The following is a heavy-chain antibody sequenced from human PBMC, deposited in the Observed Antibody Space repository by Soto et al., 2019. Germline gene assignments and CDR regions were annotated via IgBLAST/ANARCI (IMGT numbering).Heavy chain of an antibody. V-gene: IGHV1-18*04. CDR3: ARDGSSSGSYWGAFDI. D-gene: IGHD1-26*01. J-gene: IGHJ3*02. Sequence: ASVKVSCKASGYTFTSYGISWVRQAPGQGLEWMGWISAYNGNTNYAQKLQGRVTMTTDTSTSTAYMELRSLRSDDTAVYYCARDGSSSGSYWGAFDIWGQGTMVTVSS. CDR1: GYTFTSYG. CDR2: ISAYNGNT.